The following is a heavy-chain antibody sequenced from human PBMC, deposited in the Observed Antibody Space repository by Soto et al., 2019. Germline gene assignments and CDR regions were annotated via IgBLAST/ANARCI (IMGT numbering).Heavy chain of an antibody. CDR2: IIPILGIA. CDR1: GGTFSSYT. V-gene: IGHV1-69*08. D-gene: IGHD3-10*01. Sequence: QVQLVQSGAEVKKPGSSVKVSCKASGGTFSSYTISWVRQAPGQGLEWMGRIIPILGIANYAQKFQGRVTITADKSTSTDYMELSRLRSEDTAVYYCAREGYGSGSYYPPFDYWGQGTLVTVSS. J-gene: IGHJ4*02. CDR3: AREGYGSGSYYPPFDY.